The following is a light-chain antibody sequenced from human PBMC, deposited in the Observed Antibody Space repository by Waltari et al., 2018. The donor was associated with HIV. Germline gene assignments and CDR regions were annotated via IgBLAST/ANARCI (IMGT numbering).Light chain of an antibody. Sequence: SYVLTQPASVSVAPGQTANVTCGGDHVESKSVHWYQHRAGQAPILVLYDDADRPSGIHERCSGSNFGNTAALTISRVETGDEGDYYCHVWESSSDEYVFGTGTKVTV. CDR3: HVWESSSDEYV. J-gene: IGLJ1*01. CDR2: DDA. V-gene: IGLV3-21*02. CDR1: HVESKS.